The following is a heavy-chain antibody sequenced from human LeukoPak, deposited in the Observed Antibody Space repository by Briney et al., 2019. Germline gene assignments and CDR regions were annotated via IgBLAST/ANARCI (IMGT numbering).Heavy chain of an antibody. V-gene: IGHV4-59*12. Sequence: SETLSLTCTVSGGSISSYYWSWIRQPPGKGLEWIGYIYYSGSTNYNPSLKSRVTISVDTSKNQFSLSLNSVTAADTAVYYCVRVKSGSISDSWGQGTLVTVSS. J-gene: IGHJ4*02. CDR1: GGSISSYY. D-gene: IGHD1-26*01. CDR2: IYYSGST. CDR3: VRVKSGSISDS.